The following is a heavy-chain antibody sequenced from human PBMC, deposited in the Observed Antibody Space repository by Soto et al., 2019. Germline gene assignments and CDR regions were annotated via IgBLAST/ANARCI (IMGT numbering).Heavy chain of an antibody. CDR2: INAGNGNT. CDR3: ARDPYMIVVVSPSDY. CDR1: GYTFTSYA. J-gene: IGHJ4*02. D-gene: IGHD3-22*01. V-gene: IGHV1-3*01. Sequence: QVQLVQSGAEVKKPGASVKVSCKASGYTFTSYAMHWVRQAPGQRLEWMGWINAGNGNTKYSQRFQGRVTITRDTTASKAYMALSSLRSEDTAVYYCARDPYMIVVVSPSDYWGQGTLVTVSS.